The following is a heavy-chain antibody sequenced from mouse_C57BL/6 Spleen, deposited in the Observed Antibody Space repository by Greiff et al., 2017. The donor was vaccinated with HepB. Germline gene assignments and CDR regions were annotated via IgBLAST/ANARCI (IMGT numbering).Heavy chain of an antibody. D-gene: IGHD1-1*01. J-gene: IGHJ2*01. CDR3: TRSAKFITTVSHYFDY. CDR1: GYTFTDYE. Sequence: QVQLQQSGAELVRPGASVTLSCKASGYTFTDYEMHWVKQTPVHGLEWIGAIDPETGGTAYNQKFKGKAILTADKSSSTAYMELRSLTSEDSAVYYCTRSAKFITTVSHYFDYWGQGTTLTVSS. CDR2: IDPETGGT. V-gene: IGHV1-15*01.